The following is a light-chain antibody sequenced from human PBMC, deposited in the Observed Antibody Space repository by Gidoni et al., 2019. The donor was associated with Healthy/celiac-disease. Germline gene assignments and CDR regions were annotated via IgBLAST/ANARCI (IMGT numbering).Light chain of an antibody. CDR3: QQYGSSPGIT. CDR1: QSVSSRY. Sequence: IVLTQSPGTLSFSPGERATLPCRASQSVSSRYLAWYQQKPGQAPRLLIYGASSRATGIPDRYSGSGSGTDFTVTISRLEPEDFAVYYCQQYGSSPGITFGQGTRLEIK. CDR2: GAS. V-gene: IGKV3-20*01. J-gene: IGKJ5*01.